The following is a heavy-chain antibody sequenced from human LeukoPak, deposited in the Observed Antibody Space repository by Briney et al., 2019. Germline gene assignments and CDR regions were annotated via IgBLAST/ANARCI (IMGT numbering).Heavy chain of an antibody. Sequence: SETLSLTCTVSGGSISSGDYYWSWIRQPPGKGLEWIGYIYYSGSTYYNPSLKSRVTISVDTSKNQFSLKLSSVTAADTAMYYCARGPRIVVVVAATHYWFDPWGQGILVTVSS. J-gene: IGHJ5*02. D-gene: IGHD2-15*01. V-gene: IGHV4-30-4*01. CDR3: ARGPRIVVVVAATHYWFDP. CDR1: GGSISSGDYY. CDR2: IYYSGST.